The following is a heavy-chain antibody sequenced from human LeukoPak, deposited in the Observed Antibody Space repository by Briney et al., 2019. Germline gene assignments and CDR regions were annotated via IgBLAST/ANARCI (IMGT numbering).Heavy chain of an antibody. CDR2: INPNSGGT. J-gene: IGHJ4*02. Sequence: VASVKVSCKASGYTFTGYYMHWVRQAPGQGLEWMGWINPNSGGTNYAQKFQGRVTMTRDTSISTAYMELSRLRSDDTAVYYCARVVDTAMGHFDYWGQGTLVTVSS. V-gene: IGHV1-2*02. CDR1: GYTFTGYY. CDR3: ARVVDTAMGHFDY. D-gene: IGHD5-18*01.